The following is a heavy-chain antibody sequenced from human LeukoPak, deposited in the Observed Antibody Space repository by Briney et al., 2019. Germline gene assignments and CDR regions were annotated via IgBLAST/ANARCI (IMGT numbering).Heavy chain of an antibody. CDR2: MNPNSGNT. Sequence: ASVKVSCKASGYTFTSYDINWVRQATGQGLEWMGWMNPNSGNTAYVQKFQGRVTMTRNTSISTAYMELSSLRSEDTAVYYCASSVYCSGGSGYSSFDYWGQGTLVTVSS. CDR1: GYTFTSYD. D-gene: IGHD2-15*01. CDR3: ASSVYCSGGSGYSSFDY. J-gene: IGHJ4*02. V-gene: IGHV1-8*01.